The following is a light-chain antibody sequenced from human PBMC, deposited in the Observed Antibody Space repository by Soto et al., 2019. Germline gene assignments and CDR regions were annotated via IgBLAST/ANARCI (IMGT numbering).Light chain of an antibody. Sequence: QSALTQPPSASGSPGQSVTISCTGTSSDVGAYKYVSWYQQYPGKAPKLVIYEVTKRPSGVPDRFSGSKSGNTASLTVSGLQAEDEADYYCTSYVGNDIGVFGGGTKVTVL. CDR1: SSDVGAYKY. CDR2: EVT. J-gene: IGLJ3*02. CDR3: TSYVGNDIGV. V-gene: IGLV2-8*01.